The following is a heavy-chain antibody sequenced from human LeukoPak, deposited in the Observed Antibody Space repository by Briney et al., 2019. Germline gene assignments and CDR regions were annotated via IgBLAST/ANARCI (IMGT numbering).Heavy chain of an antibody. D-gene: IGHD2-2*01. Sequence: SETLSLTCTVSGGSISSSSYYWGWIRQPPGKGLGWIGSIYYSGSTYYNPSLKSRVTISVDTSKNQFSLKLSSVTAADTAVYYCARRPHRSSTNWFDPWGQGTLVTVSS. V-gene: IGHV4-39*01. CDR1: GGSISSSSYY. CDR3: ARRPHRSSTNWFDP. J-gene: IGHJ5*02. CDR2: IYYSGST.